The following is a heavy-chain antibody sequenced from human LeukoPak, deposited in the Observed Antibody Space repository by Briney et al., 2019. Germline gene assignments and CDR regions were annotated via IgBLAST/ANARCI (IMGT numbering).Heavy chain of an antibody. Sequence: PGGSLRLSCAASGFTFSSYGMHWVRQAPGKGLEWVAFIRYDGSNKYYAASVKGRFTISRDNSKNTLYLKMNSLRAEDMAVYYCAKSRPYGSGRSWFDPWGQGTLVTVSS. J-gene: IGHJ5*02. V-gene: IGHV3-30*02. CDR2: IRYDGSNK. CDR1: GFTFSSYG. CDR3: AKSRPYGSGRSWFDP. D-gene: IGHD3-10*01.